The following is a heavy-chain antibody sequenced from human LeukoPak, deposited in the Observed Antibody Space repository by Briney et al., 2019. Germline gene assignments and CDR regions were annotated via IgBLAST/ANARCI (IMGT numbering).Heavy chain of an antibody. CDR3: AKEYDSGGYGANFDY. D-gene: IGHD3-10*01. J-gene: IGHJ4*02. V-gene: IGHV3-53*05. CDR2: IYSGGTT. CDR1: GFVVGSNY. Sequence: PGGSLRLSCAASGFVVGSNYMTWVRQAPGKGLEWVSDIYSGGTTYYADSVKGRFTISRDNSKNTMYLQMNSLRAEDTAVYYCAKEYDSGGYGANFDYWGQGTLVTVSS.